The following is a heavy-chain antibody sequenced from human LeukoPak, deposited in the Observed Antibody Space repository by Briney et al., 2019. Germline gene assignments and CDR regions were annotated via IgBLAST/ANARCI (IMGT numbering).Heavy chain of an antibody. Sequence: ASVKVSCKASGYTFTSYAMHWVRQAPGQRLEWMGWINACNGNTKYSQKFQGRGTITRDTSASTAYMELSSLRSEDTAVYYCARDPTGQWLEFDYWGQGTLVTVSS. CDR3: ARDPTGQWLEFDY. CDR2: INACNGNT. D-gene: IGHD6-19*01. CDR1: GYTFTSYA. J-gene: IGHJ4*02. V-gene: IGHV1-3*01.